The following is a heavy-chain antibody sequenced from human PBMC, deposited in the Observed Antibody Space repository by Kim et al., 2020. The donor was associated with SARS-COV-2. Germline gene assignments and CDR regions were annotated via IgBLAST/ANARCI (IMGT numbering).Heavy chain of an antibody. J-gene: IGHJ5*02. CDR1: GFTFSSYA. V-gene: IGHV3-23*01. D-gene: IGHD6-19*01. CDR2: ISGSGGST. CDR3: AKDLMWSEQWLYRYNWFDP. Sequence: GGSLRLSCAASGFTFSSYAMSWVRQAPGKGLEWVSAISGSGGSTYYADSVKGRFTISRDNSKNTLYLQMNSLRAEDTAVYYCAKDLMWSEQWLYRYNWFDPWGQGTLVTVSS.